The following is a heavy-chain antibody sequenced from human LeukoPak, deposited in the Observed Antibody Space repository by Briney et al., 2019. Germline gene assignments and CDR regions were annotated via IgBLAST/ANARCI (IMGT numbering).Heavy chain of an antibody. Sequence: GGSLRLSCAASGFTFDVYAMHWVRQGPGKCMEWVSGISWNCGSIGYADSVKVRFNFSRDNAKTSLYLQMNSLRAEDTALYYCAKDKFRDGYNLFHDWAQGTLVTVSS. V-gene: IGHV3-9*01. CDR3: AKDKFRDGYNLFHD. J-gene: IGHJ4*02. CDR1: GFTFDVYA. D-gene: IGHD5-24*01. CDR2: ISWNCGSI.